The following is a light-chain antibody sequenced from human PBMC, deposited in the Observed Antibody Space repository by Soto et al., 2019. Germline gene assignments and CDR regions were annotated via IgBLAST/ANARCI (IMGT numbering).Light chain of an antibody. CDR1: QAIGKD. CDR3: LQHNSFPLT. V-gene: IGKV1-17*01. CDR2: AAS. J-gene: IGKJ4*01. Sequence: DFRMTQSPSSLSASLGDRVTITSGAGQAIGKDLGWYQQKPGKPPNRLIYAASSLQTGVPSRFSGSGSGTEFTLTISSLQPEDFATYYCLQHNSFPLTFGGGTKVEIK.